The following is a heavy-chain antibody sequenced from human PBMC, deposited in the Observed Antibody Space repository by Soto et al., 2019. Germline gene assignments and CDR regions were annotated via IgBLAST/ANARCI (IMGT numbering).Heavy chain of an antibody. CDR1: GFPFSSTD. CDR3: VKNSGWFNT. CDR2: ILDTGTTV. D-gene: IGHD3-10*01. J-gene: IGHJ5*02. V-gene: IGHV3-23*01. Sequence: GGSLRLSCAASGFPFSSTDMSWVRQAPGKGLEWVSTILDTGTTVFYADSVKGRFTVSRDNSNNTLYVQMNNLRADDAAVYYCVKNSGWFNTWGQGALVTVSS.